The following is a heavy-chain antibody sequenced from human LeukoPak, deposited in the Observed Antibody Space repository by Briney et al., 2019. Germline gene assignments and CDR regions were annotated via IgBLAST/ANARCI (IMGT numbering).Heavy chain of an antibody. D-gene: IGHD4-11*01. V-gene: IGHV3-74*01. Sequence: GGSLRLCCAASGFTLSRYWMHWVRQAPGKGLVWVSRINTDGSITTYADSVKGRFTISRDNAKNTLYLQMNSLRAEDTAVYYCGRGNDYHFGSWGQGTLVTVSS. J-gene: IGHJ4*02. CDR2: INTDGSIT. CDR3: GRGNDYHFGS. CDR1: GFTLSRYW.